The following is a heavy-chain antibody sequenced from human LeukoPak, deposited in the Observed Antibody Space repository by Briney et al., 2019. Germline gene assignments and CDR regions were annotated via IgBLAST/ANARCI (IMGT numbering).Heavy chain of an antibody. J-gene: IGHJ4*02. CDR3: ARGRGLGFGYGSTYYDY. CDR1: GGSISSYY. Sequence: PSETLSLTCTVSGGSISSYYWSWIRQPPGKGLEWIGYIYYSGSTNYNPSLTSRVTISVDTSKNRFSLKLSSVSAADTAVYYCARGRGLGFGYGSTYYDYWGQGTLVTVSS. CDR2: IYYSGST. V-gene: IGHV4-59*01. D-gene: IGHD3-10*01.